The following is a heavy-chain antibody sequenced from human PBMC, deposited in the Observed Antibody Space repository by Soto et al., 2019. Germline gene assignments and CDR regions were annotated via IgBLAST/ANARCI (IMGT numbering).Heavy chain of an antibody. Sequence: VQLVESGGGVVQPGKSLRLSCAASGFTFSAYGMHWVRQAPGKGLEWVAVIWYDESEIYYADSVKGRFTVSRDNSKNTLYLQMNSLRVEDTAVYYCARGQWLPYYYYIDVWGKGATVTVSS. CDR3: ARGQWLPYYYYIDV. J-gene: IGHJ6*03. CDR1: GFTFSAYG. D-gene: IGHD6-19*01. V-gene: IGHV3-33*01. CDR2: IWYDESEI.